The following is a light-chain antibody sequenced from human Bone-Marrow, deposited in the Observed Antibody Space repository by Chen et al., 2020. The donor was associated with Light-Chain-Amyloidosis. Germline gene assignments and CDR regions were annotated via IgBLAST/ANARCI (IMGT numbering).Light chain of an antibody. Sequence: QSALTQPASASGSPGQSITIPCTGTSSDVGGYNHVSWYQHHPGKAPKLMIYEVSNRPSGISNRFSGSKSGNKASLSISGLQAEDEADYYCSSYTSSVSYVFGSGTKVTVL. CDR1: SSDVGGYNH. J-gene: IGLJ1*01. CDR2: EVS. V-gene: IGLV2-14*01. CDR3: SSYTSSVSYV.